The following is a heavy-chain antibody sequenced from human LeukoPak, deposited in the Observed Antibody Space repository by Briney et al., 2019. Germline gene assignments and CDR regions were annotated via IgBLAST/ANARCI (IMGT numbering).Heavy chain of an antibody. CDR1: GGSVSSGSYY. V-gene: IGHV4-61*01. D-gene: IGHD6-13*01. J-gene: IGHJ2*01. CDR2: IYYSGNT. Sequence: SETLSLTCTVSGGSVSSGSYYWSWIRQPPGKALEWIGYIYYSGNTNYNPSLKSRVTISVDTSKYQFSLKLTSVTAADTAMYYCARDSRGSSWDYWYFDLWGRGALVTVSS. CDR3: ARDSRGSSWDYWYFDL.